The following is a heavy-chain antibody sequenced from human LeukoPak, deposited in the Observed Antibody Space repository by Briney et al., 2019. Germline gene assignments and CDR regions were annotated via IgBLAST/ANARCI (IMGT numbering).Heavy chain of an antibody. Sequence: QTGGSLRLSCAASGFTFSSYAMSWVRQAPGKGLEWVSAISGSGGSTYYADSVKGRFTISRDTSKNTLYLQMNDLRDEDTAVYYCAKAANGGWYNWFDSWGQGTLVTVSS. J-gene: IGHJ5*01. CDR2: ISGSGGST. CDR1: GFTFSSYA. V-gene: IGHV3-23*01. D-gene: IGHD6-19*01. CDR3: AKAANGGWYNWFDS.